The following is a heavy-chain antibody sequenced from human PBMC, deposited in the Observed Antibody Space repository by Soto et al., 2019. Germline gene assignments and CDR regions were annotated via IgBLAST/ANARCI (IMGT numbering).Heavy chain of an antibody. CDR3: AKDPRPHYDILTGYYIQSY. D-gene: IGHD3-9*01. J-gene: IGHJ4*02. Sequence: GGSLRLSCAASGFTFSSYAMSWVRQAPGKGLEWVSAISGSGGSTYYADSVKGRFTISRDNSKNTLYLQMNSLRAEDTAVYYCAKDPRPHYDILTGYYIQSYWGQGTLVTVSS. CDR1: GFTFSSYA. V-gene: IGHV3-23*01. CDR2: ISGSGGST.